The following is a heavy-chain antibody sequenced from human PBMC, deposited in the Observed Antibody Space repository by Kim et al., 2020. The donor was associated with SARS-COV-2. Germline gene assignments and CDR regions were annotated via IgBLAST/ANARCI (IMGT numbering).Heavy chain of an antibody. V-gene: IGHV3-30*01. D-gene: IGHD5-18*01. J-gene: IGHJ4*02. CDR3: ARARGGYSYGDY. Sequence: KYDADSVKGRFTISRDNSKNTLYLQMNSLRAEDTAVYYCARARGGYSYGDYWGQGTLVTVSS. CDR2: K.